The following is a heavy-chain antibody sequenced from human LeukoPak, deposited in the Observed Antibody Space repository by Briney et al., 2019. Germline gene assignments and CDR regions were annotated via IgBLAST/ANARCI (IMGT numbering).Heavy chain of an antibody. CDR2: IYYSGST. V-gene: IGHV4-59*08. D-gene: IGHD3-22*01. J-gene: IGHJ4*02. CDR3: AKTYYYDPFDF. CDR1: GGSISSYY. Sequence: SETLSLTCTVSGGSISSYYWSWIRQPPGKGLEWIGYIYYSGSTTYNPSLKSRVTISVDTSKNQFSLKLSSVTAADTAVYYCAKTYYYDPFDFWGQGTLVTVSS.